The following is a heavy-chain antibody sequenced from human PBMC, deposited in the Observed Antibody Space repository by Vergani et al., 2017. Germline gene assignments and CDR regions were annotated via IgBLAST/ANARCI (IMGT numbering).Heavy chain of an antibody. CDR1: GAYVGRGGYY. CDR2: IYYSGTT. J-gene: IGHJ6*03. CDR3: SRQKDYYMDV. Sequence: QVQLQESCPGLVKASQTLSLTCSVSGAYVGRGGYYWSWVRPRTGMGLDWICYIYYSGTTYYNPSLASRLTISLDTSENHLFLKLTSVTAADTAVYYCSRQKDYYMDVWGKGATVTVS. V-gene: IGHV4-31*03.